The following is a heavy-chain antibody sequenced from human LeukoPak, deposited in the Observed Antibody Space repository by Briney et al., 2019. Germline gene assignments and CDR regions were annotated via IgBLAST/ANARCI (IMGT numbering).Heavy chain of an antibody. CDR3: ARVYYDSSGGPSFDP. V-gene: IGHV4-59*01. CDR2: IYYSGST. Sequence: SETLSLTCTVSGGSISSYYWSWIRQPPGKGLEWIGYIYYSGSTNYNPSLKSRVTISVDTSKNQFSLKLSSVTAADTAVYYCARVYYDSSGGPSFDPWGQGTLVTVSS. D-gene: IGHD3-22*01. J-gene: IGHJ5*02. CDR1: GGSISSYY.